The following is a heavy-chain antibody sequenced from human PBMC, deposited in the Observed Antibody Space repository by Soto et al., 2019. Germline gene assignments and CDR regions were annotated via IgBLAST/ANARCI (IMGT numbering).Heavy chain of an antibody. CDR2: ISGSGGST. CDR3: AKGKVYYDFWSGYYTSTYYGMDV. J-gene: IGHJ6*02. D-gene: IGHD3-3*01. V-gene: IGHV3-23*01. Sequence: EVQLLESGGGLVQPGGSLRLSCAASGFTFSSYAMSWVHQAPGKGLEWVSAISGSGGSTYYADSVKGRFTISRDNSKNTLYLQMNSLRAEDTAVYYCAKGKVYYDFWSGYYTSTYYGMDVWGQGTTVTVSS. CDR1: GFTFSSYA.